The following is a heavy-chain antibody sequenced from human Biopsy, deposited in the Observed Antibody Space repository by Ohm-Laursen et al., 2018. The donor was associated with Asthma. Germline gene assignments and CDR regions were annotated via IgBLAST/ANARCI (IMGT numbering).Heavy chain of an antibody. CDR3: ARSIYDFWSGYYGMDV. D-gene: IGHD3-3*01. CDR2: IWYDGSNK. J-gene: IGHJ6*02. CDR1: GFVFRSHA. V-gene: IGHV3-33*08. Sequence: SLRLSCAASGFVFRSHAMHWVRQAPGKGLEWVAVIWYDGSNKYYADSVKGRFTISRDNSKNTLYLQMNSLRAEDTAVYYCARSIYDFWSGYYGMDVWGQGTAVNVSS.